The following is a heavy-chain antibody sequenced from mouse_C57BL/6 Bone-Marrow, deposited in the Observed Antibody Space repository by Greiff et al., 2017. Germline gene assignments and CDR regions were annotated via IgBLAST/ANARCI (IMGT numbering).Heavy chain of an antibody. Sequence: EVQLQESGPVLVKPGASVKMSCKASGYTFTDYYMNWVKQSHGKSLEWIGVINPYNGGTSYNQKFKGKATLTVYKSSSTAYMELNSLTSEDSAVYYCARDWDEDYWGQGTTLTVSS. CDR3: ARDWDEDY. V-gene: IGHV1-19*01. D-gene: IGHD4-1*01. CDR2: INPYNGGT. J-gene: IGHJ2*01. CDR1: GYTFTDYY.